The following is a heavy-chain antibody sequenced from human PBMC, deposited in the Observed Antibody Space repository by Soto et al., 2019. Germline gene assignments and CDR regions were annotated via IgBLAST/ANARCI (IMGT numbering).Heavy chain of an antibody. D-gene: IGHD1-1*01. CDR3: AREASRGYFDY. J-gene: IGHJ4*02. V-gene: IGHV3-30*04. CDR2: ISYDGSNK. Sequence: GGSLRLSCAASGFTFSSYAMHWVRQAPGKGLEWVAVISYDGSNKYYADSVKGRFTISRDNSKNTLYLQMNSLRAEDTAVYYCAREASRGYFDYWGQGTLVTVSS. CDR1: GFTFSSYA.